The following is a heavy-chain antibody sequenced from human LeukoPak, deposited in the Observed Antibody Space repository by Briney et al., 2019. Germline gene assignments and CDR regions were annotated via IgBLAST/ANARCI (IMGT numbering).Heavy chain of an antibody. CDR3: ATTYYYDSSGYYSYYYYYGMDA. Sequence: SETLSLTCAVSGGSISSYYWSWIRQPPGKGLEWIGYIYYSGSTNYNPSLKSRVTISVDTSKNQFSLKLSSVTAADTAVYYCATTYYYDSSGYYSYYYYYGMDAWGQGTTVTVSS. CDR1: GGSISSYY. D-gene: IGHD3-22*01. CDR2: IYYSGST. J-gene: IGHJ6*02. V-gene: IGHV4-59*01.